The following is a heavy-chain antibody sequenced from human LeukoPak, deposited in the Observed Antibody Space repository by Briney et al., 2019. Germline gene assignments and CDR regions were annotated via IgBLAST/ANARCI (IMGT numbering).Heavy chain of an antibody. CDR3: ARDVVVPAARRGNWFDP. CDR1: GYTFTGYY. D-gene: IGHD2-2*01. CDR2: INPNSGGT. Sequence: ASVKVSCKASGYTFTGYYMHWVRQAPGQGLEWMGWINPNSGGTNYALKFQGRVTMTRDTSISTAYMELSRLRSDDTAVYYCARDVVVPAARRGNWFDPWGQGTLVTVSS. V-gene: IGHV1-2*02. J-gene: IGHJ5*02.